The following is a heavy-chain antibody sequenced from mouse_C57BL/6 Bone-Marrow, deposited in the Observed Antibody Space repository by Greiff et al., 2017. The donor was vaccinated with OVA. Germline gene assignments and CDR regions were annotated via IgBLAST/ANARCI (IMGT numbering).Heavy chain of an antibody. CDR3: AREGPDYGSTFWYFDV. Sequence: QVQLQQPGAELVKPGASVKMSCKASGYTFTSYWITWVKQRPGQGLEWIGDIYPGSGSTNYNEKFKGKATLTVDTSSSTAYMQLSSLTSEDSAVYYCAREGPDYGSTFWYFDVWGTGTTVTVSS. CDR2: IYPGSGST. D-gene: IGHD1-1*01. CDR1: GYTFTSYW. V-gene: IGHV1-55*01. J-gene: IGHJ1*03.